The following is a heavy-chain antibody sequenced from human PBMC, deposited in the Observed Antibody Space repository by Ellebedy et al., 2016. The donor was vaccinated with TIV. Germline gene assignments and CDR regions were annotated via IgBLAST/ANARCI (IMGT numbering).Heavy chain of an antibody. J-gene: IGHJ4*02. CDR2: INGGGVVI. CDR3: ANHDYGDFPAFHY. Sequence: GESLKISCAASGFTFSSYAMSWVRQAPGKGLEWVAGINGGGVVIAYADSVKGRLTISRDNSKNTLCLQMNSLRAEDTAVYYCANHDYGDFPAFHYWGQGALVTVSS. CDR1: GFTFSSYA. V-gene: IGHV3-23*01. D-gene: IGHD4-17*01.